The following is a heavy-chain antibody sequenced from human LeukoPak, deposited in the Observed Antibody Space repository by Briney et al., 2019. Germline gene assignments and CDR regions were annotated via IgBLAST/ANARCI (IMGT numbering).Heavy chain of an antibody. Sequence: ASVKVSCKASGYTLTGYYMHWVRQAPGQGLEWMGWINPNSGGTNYAQKFQGWVTMTRDTSISTAYMELSRLRSDDTAVYYCASSSSWDSAWFDPWGQGTLVTVSS. CDR3: ASSSSWDSAWFDP. J-gene: IGHJ5*02. V-gene: IGHV1-2*04. CDR2: INPNSGGT. D-gene: IGHD6-13*01. CDR1: GYTLTGYY.